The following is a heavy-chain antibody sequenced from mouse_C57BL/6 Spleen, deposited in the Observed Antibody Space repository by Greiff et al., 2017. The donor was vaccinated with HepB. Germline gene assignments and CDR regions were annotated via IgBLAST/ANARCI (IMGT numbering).Heavy chain of an antibody. J-gene: IGHJ4*01. D-gene: IGHD2-3*01. Sequence: VKLQQPGAELVKPGASVKLSCKASGYTFTSYWMHWVKQRPGQGLEWIGMIHPNSGSTNYNEKFKSKATLTVDKSSSTAYMQLSSLTSEDSAVYYCARVDDGYYVDYAMDYWGQGTSVTVSS. CDR1: GYTFTSYW. CDR3: ARVDDGYYVDYAMDY. CDR2: IHPNSGST. V-gene: IGHV1-64*01.